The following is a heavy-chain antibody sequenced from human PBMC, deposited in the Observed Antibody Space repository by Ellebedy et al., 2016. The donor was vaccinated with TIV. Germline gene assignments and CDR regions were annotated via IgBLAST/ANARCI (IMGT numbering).Heavy chain of an antibody. CDR2: IYWDEDK. D-gene: IGHD3-16*01. CDR3: AHSTTMITFGAFDY. V-gene: IGHV2-5*02. Sequence: SGPTLVKPTQTLTLTCTFSGFSLSTSGVGVGWIRQPPGKALEWLALIYWDEDKRYSPSLKSRLTITRDTPKNQVVLTLTNMDPLDTATYYCAHSTTMITFGAFDYWGQGTLVTVSS. CDR1: GFSLSTSGVG. J-gene: IGHJ4*02.